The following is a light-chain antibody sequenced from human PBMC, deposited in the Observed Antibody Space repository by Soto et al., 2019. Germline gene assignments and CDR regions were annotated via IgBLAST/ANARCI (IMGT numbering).Light chain of an antibody. Sequence: EIVMTQSPAALSVSPGEGATLSCRASQSVSSNLAWYQQKPGQAPRLHIYGASTRAAGIPARFSGSGSGTEFALTISSLQSEDFAVYYCQHYNNLPLAFGGGTMVEI. J-gene: IGKJ4*01. CDR2: GAS. V-gene: IGKV3-15*01. CDR3: QHYNNLPLA. CDR1: QSVSSN.